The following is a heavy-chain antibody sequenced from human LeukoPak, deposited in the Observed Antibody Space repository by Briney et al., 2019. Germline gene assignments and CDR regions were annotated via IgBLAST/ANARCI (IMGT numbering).Heavy chain of an antibody. CDR1: GGSISSSSYY. CDR3: ASGVGSGEAFDI. CDR2: ISFSGST. D-gene: IGHD2-8*01. V-gene: IGHV4-39*07. Sequence: SETLSLTCTVSGGSISSSSYYWVWIRQPPGKGLEWIGSISFSGSTYYNPSLKSRVTISVDTSKNQFSLKLSSVTAADTAVYYCASGVGSGEAFDIWGQGTMVTVSS. J-gene: IGHJ3*02.